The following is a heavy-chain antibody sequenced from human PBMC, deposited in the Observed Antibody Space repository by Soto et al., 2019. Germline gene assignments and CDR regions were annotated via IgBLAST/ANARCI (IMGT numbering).Heavy chain of an antibody. CDR3: ARRGYAILTGYTHLDP. CDR1: GGSVSSTNNY. CDR2: IYYSGII. D-gene: IGHD3-9*01. J-gene: IGHJ5*02. Sequence: ETLSLTCTVSGGSVSSTNNYWGWIRQPPGKGLEWIGNIYYSGIIYYNPSLKSRVTISVDTSRNHFSLKLTSVSAADTAVYYCARRGYAILTGYTHLDPWGQGTMVTVYS. V-gene: IGHV4-39*02.